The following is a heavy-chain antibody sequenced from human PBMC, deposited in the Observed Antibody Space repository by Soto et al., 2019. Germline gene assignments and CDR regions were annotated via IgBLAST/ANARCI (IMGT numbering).Heavy chain of an antibody. CDR1: GFXFSXYY. CDR2: ISSSGGTI. Sequence: QVQLVESGGGLVKPGGSLRLSXAAXGFXFSXYYXSWIRQAPGKGLEWVSYISSSGGTIYYADSVKGRFTISRDNAKNSLYLQMNSLRAEDTAVYYCAREVYSSSSDYYYYYMDVWGKGTTVTVSS. CDR3: AREVYSSSSDYYYYYMDV. J-gene: IGHJ6*03. D-gene: IGHD6-6*01. V-gene: IGHV3-11*01.